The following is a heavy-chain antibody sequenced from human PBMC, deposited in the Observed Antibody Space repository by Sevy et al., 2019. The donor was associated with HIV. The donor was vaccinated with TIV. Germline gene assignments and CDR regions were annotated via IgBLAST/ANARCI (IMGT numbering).Heavy chain of an antibody. D-gene: IGHD1-26*01. CDR3: AREVGSSDKKSYYFDF. J-gene: IGHJ4*02. V-gene: IGHV1-2*02. CDR2: LSPHSGGT. CDR1: GYMFSDYF. Sequence: ASVKVSCKTSGYMFSDYFIYWVRQAPGQGLECMGWLSPHSGGTKYAQKFQGRDTMTRDTSISTAYMELTTLRSDDTAVYYCAREVGSSDKKSYYFDFWGQGTLVTVSS.